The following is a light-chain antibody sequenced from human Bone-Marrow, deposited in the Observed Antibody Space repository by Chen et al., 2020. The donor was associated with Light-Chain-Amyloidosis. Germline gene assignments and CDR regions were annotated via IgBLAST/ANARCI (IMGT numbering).Light chain of an antibody. V-gene: IGLV3-25*03. J-gene: IGLJ2*01. CDR3: QSADSSGTYEVI. Sequence: SYELTQPPSVSVSPGQTARITCAGDDLPTKYAYWYQQKPGQAPVLVIHRDTERPSGISERFSCSSSGTTATLTISGVQAEDEADYHCQSADSSGTYEVIFGGGTKLTAL. CDR2: RDT. CDR1: DLPTKY.